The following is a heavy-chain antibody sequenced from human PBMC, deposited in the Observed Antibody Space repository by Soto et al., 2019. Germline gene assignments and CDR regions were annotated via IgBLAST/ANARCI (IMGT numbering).Heavy chain of an antibody. J-gene: IGHJ5*02. D-gene: IGHD2-2*01. CDR1: GDGGSSNSAA. Sequence: SQTLSLTCAISGDGGSSNSAAWNWIRQSPSRGLEWLGRTYYRSKWYNDYAVSVKSRITINPDTSKNQFSLQLNSVTPEDTAVYYCARDIVVVPAAIAYNWFDPWGQGTLVTVSS. CDR3: ARDIVVVPAAIAYNWFDP. V-gene: IGHV6-1*01. CDR2: TYYRSKWYN.